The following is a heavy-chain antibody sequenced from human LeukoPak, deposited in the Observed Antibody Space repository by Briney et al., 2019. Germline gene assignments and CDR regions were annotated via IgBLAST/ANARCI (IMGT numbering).Heavy chain of an antibody. CDR2: IYSGGHT. J-gene: IGHJ6*03. D-gene: IGHD5-24*01. V-gene: IGHV3-53*01. Sequence: PGGSLRLSCAASGFIVISSFMSWVRQAPGKGLEWVSVIYSGGHTYYTDSVKGRFTISGDNSNNTLYLYMNSLRPDDTAVYYCARSTRDGYNHYNYYYMDFWGKGTTVTVSS. CDR1: GFIVISSF. CDR3: ARSTRDGYNHYNYYYMDF.